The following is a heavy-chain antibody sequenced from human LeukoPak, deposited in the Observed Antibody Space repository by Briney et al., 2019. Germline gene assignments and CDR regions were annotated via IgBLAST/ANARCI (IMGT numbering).Heavy chain of an antibody. CDR3: ARQSRDGSKTRGYFFDY. D-gene: IGHD3-10*01. V-gene: IGHV5-51*01. CDR2: IYPADSDT. Sequence: GESLKISCKGSGYSFTNYWIGWVRQMPGKGLEWMGIIYPADSDTTYSPFFQGQVTISADKSINTVYLQWSSLKASDTAMYYCARQSRDGSKTRGYFFDYWGQGTLVTVSS. CDR1: GYSFTNYW. J-gene: IGHJ4*02.